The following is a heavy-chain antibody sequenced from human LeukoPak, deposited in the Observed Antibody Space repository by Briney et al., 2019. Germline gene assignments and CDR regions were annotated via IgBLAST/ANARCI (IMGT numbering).Heavy chain of an antibody. CDR2: IYYSGST. Sequence: PSETLSLTCTVSGGSISSGDYYWSWIRQPPGKGLEWIGYIYYSGSTYYNPSLKSRVTISVDTSKNQFSLKLSSVTAADTAVYYCAREHAVVVPAAILGGAFDIWGQGTMVTVSS. V-gene: IGHV4-30-4*08. D-gene: IGHD2-2*02. J-gene: IGHJ3*02. CDR3: AREHAVVVPAAILGGAFDI. CDR1: GGSISSGDYY.